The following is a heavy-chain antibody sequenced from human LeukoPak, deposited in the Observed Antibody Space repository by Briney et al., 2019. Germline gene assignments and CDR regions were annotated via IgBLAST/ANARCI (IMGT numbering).Heavy chain of an antibody. Sequence: ASVKVSCKASGYTFTSYGISWVRQAPGQGLEWMGWISAYNGNTNYAQKLQGRVTMTTDTSTSTAYMELRSLRSDDTAVYYCARASYYDSSGYYHSPTDFDYWGQGTLVTVSS. CDR2: ISAYNGNT. CDR3: ARASYYDSSGYYHSPTDFDY. J-gene: IGHJ4*02. D-gene: IGHD3-22*01. V-gene: IGHV1-18*01. CDR1: GYTFTSYG.